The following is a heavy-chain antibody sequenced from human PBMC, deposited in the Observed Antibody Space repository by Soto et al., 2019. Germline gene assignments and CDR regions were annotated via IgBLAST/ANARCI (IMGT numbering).Heavy chain of an antibody. CDR2: VKSKTDGGTT. J-gene: IGHJ3*02. V-gene: IGHV3-15*07. CDR3: TARCSTTSCPMRDTVDI. CDR1: GFIFNNAW. Sequence: GGSLRLSCAASGFIFNNAWMNWVRQAPGKGLEWVGRVKSKTDGGTTDYAAPVKGRFIISRDDSKNTLYLQMSSLTCEDTAVYYCTARCSTTSCPMRDTVDIWGQGTMVTVSS. D-gene: IGHD2-2*01.